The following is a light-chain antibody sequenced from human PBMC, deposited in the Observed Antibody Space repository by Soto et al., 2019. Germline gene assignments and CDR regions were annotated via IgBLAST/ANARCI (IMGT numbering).Light chain of an antibody. CDR3: QQYDNLPLI. V-gene: IGKV1-33*01. J-gene: IGKJ5*01. CDR1: QDIRKY. Sequence: IQMTQSPSSLSASVGDRGTITCQATQDIRKYLNWYQQKPGKAPKLLIYDASSLETGVPSRFSGSGSGTDFTLTISSLQPEDFATYYCQQYDNLPLIFGQGTRLEI. CDR2: DAS.